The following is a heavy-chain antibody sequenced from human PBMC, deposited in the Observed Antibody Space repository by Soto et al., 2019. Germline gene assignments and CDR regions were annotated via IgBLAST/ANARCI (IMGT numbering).Heavy chain of an antibody. D-gene: IGHD5-18*01. J-gene: IGHJ4*02. CDR3: AREEGRGYSYGYDY. CDR1: GFTFSSYA. V-gene: IGHV3-30-3*01. Sequence: QVQLVASGGGVVQPGRSLRLSCAASGFTFSSYAMHWVRQAPGKGLEWVAVISYDGSNKYYADSVKGRFTISRDNSKNTLYLQMNSLRAEDTAVYYCAREEGRGYSYGYDYWGQGTLVTVSS. CDR2: ISYDGSNK.